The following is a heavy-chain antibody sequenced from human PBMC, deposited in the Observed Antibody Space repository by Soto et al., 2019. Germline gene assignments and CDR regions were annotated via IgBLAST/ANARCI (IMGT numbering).Heavy chain of an antibody. V-gene: IGHV4-34*01. D-gene: IGHD6-19*01. Sequence: SETLSLTCAVYGGSFSADWWNWIRQPQGKGLEWIGEINHSGNSNCNPSLKSRVTISVDASKNWLSLKLSSVTAADTAVYYCARGDEAAVARYWFDSWGQGTLVTVS. CDR2: INHSGNS. J-gene: IGHJ5*01. CDR3: ARGDEAAVARYWFDS. CDR1: GGSFSADW.